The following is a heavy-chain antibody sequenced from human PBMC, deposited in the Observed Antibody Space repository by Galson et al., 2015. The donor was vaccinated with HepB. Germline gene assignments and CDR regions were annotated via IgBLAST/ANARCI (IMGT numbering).Heavy chain of an antibody. D-gene: IGHD1-7*01. CDR1: GFTFSSYA. CDR2: ISYDGRNK. V-gene: IGHV3-30*04. Sequence: SCKASGFTFSSYAMHWVRQAPGKGLAWVAVISYDGRNKYYADSVKGRFTISRDNSKNMLSLQMNSLRAEDTAVYYCARGGITGTTGAFDIWGQGTMVTVSS. CDR3: ARGGITGTTGAFDI. J-gene: IGHJ3*02.